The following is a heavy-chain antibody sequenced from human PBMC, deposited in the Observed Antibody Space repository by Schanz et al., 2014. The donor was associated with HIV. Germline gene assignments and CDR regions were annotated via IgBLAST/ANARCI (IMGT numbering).Heavy chain of an antibody. CDR2: VNHRGIT. J-gene: IGHJ6*02. CDR3: GRGTRYERDYVGPRSDGMDV. Sequence: QVQLHQWGAGLLKPSATLSLTCAVYGASFSGSYWSWIRQPPGKGLEWIGEVNHRGITNYNPSPKSRVTISVDTSKNQFSLNRTSVTAADTAVYFCGRGTRYERDYVGPRSDGMDVWGQGTTVIVSS. V-gene: IGHV4-34*01. D-gene: IGHD4-17*01. CDR1: GASFSGSY.